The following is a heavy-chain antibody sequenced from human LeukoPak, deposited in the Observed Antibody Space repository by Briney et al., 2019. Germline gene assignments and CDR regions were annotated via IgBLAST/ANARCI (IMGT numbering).Heavy chain of an antibody. CDR1: GFVFSYYG. V-gene: IGHV3-30*02. J-gene: IGHJ4*02. Sequence: GGSLRLSRAASGFVFSYYGMHWVRQAPGKGLEWVAFVRYDGSNEYYADSMKGRFTISRDNSKNTLYLQMNNLRAEDTAVYSCASESDGGYHSVGPKYWGLGSLVTVSS. D-gene: IGHD5-12*01. CDR3: ASESDGGYHSVGPKY. CDR2: VRYDGSNE.